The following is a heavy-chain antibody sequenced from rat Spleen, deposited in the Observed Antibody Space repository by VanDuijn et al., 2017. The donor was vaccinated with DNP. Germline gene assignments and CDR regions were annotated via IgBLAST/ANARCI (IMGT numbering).Heavy chain of an antibody. D-gene: IGHD1-1*01. Sequence: EVQLVESGGGLVQPGRSLKLSCAASGFTYSNYVMAWVRQAPTKGLEWVASISTGGGNTYYRDSVKGRFTISRDNAKNTLYLQMDSLRSEDTATYYCTTLSFITTVVGDYWGQGVMVTVSS. V-gene: IGHV5S13*01. CDR3: TTLSFITTVVGDY. CDR2: ISTGGGNT. CDR1: GFTYSNYV. J-gene: IGHJ2*01.